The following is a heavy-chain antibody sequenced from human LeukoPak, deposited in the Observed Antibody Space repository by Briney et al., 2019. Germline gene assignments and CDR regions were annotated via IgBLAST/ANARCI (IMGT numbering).Heavy chain of an antibody. CDR1: GFTFSSHA. CDR3: ARDHGHWGSLDY. J-gene: IGHJ4*02. V-gene: IGHV3-23*01. D-gene: IGHD7-27*01. Sequence: PGGSLRLSCAASGFTFSSHAMSWVRQAPGKRLERVSGISGSGADTYYTDSVKGRFTISRDNAKNSLYLQMNSLRAEDTAVYYCARDHGHWGSLDYWGQGTLVTVSS. CDR2: ISGSGADT.